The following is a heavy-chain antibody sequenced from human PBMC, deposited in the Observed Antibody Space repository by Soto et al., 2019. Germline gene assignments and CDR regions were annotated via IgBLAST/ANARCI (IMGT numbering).Heavy chain of an antibody. V-gene: IGHV4-34*01. CDR1: GGSFSGYY. J-gene: IGHJ5*02. CDR3: ARGDSGYNWNYDWFDP. CDR2: INHSGST. D-gene: IGHD1-7*01. Sequence: PSETLSLTCAVYGGSFSGYYWSWIRQPPGKGLEWIGEINHSGSTNYNPSLKSRVTISVDTSKNQFSLKLSSVTAADTAVYYCARGDSGYNWNYDWFDPWGQVTLVTVSS.